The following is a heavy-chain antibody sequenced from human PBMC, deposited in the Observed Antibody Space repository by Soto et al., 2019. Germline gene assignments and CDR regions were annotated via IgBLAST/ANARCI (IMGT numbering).Heavy chain of an antibody. D-gene: IGHD2-15*01. J-gene: IGHJ2*01. V-gene: IGHV3-30-3*01. CDR2: ISYAGSNK. CDR1: GFTFSSYA. CDR3: ASPRWRDDGNWGYFDL. Sequence: QVQLVESGGGVVQPGRSLRLSCAASGFTFSSYAMHWVRQAPGKGLEWVAVISYAGSNKYYADSVKGRFTISRDNSKNXLCLQMNRLRAEDTAVYYCASPRWRDDGNWGYFDLWGRGTLVTASS.